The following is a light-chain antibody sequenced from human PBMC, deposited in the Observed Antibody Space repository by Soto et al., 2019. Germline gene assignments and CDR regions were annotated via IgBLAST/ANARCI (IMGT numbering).Light chain of an antibody. J-gene: IGKJ4*01. CDR1: QSVDSY. V-gene: IGKV3-11*01. Sequence: EIVLTQSPATLSLSPRERATLSCRASQSVDSYLAWYQQKPGQAPRLVIFDAFNRATGIPARFSGSGSGTDFTLTISSLEPEDFAVYYCQQHSDRLTFGGGTRVEI. CDR3: QQHSDRLT. CDR2: DAF.